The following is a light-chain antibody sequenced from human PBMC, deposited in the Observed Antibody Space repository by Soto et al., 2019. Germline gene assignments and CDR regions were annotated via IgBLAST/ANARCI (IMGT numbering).Light chain of an antibody. CDR1: NSNIGNNV. Sequence: QSVLTQPPSVSEAPSQRVNISCSGSNSNIGNNVVNWFQQLPGKAPKLLIYYDDVKPSGVSDRFSGSKSGSSASLAISGLQAEDEADYYCQSFDSSLSGYVVFGGGTKLTVL. V-gene: IGLV1-36*01. CDR2: YDD. J-gene: IGLJ2*01. CDR3: QSFDSSLSGYVV.